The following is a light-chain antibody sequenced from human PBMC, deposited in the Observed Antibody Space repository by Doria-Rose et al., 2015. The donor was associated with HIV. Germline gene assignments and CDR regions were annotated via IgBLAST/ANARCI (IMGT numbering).Light chain of an antibody. CDR1: QSLLHTIGYNY. CDR2: LGS. V-gene: IGKV2-28*01. J-gene: IGKJ2*01. CDR3: MQALQTPYT. Sequence: DIVMTQSPLSLPVTPGQPASISCRSSQSLLHTIGYNYLDWYLQKPGQSPQPLIYLGSNRASGVPDRFSGSGSGTDFTLKISRVEAEDVGVYYCMQALQTPYTFGQGTKLEIK.